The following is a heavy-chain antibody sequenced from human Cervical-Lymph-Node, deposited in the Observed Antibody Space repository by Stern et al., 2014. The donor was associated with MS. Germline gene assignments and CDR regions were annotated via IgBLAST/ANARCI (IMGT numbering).Heavy chain of an antibody. Sequence: VQLVESGAEVQKPGSSVKVTCQASGDTSNTDAIHWVRQAPGQGLEWMGGIIPVYGTPVYAQRFKGRVSIAADESTATDYMELSSLRSDDTAVYYCARGASSAAWYKHAVDVWGQGTTVTVSS. V-gene: IGHV1-69*01. CDR1: GDTSNTDA. J-gene: IGHJ6*02. D-gene: IGHD1-14*01. CDR3: ARGASSAAWYKHAVDV. CDR2: IIPVYGTP.